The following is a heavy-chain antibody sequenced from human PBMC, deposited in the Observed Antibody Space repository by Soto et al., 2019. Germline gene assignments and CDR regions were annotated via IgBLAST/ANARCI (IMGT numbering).Heavy chain of an antibody. J-gene: IGHJ4*02. Sequence: EVQLLDSGGGWVQPGGSLRLSCVASGFVFSDYAMSWVRQAPGKGLEWVSAISAGGSDTYYAAPVKGWFPAARVNSTYPLYLHMHTLRAEDTAKYYCASVPIWCGSSSCYTEGFDSWGQGTLVTVSS. V-gene: IGHV3-23*01. D-gene: IGHD2-2*01. CDR2: ISAGGSDT. CDR1: GFVFSDYA. CDR3: ASVPIWCGSSSCYTEGFDS.